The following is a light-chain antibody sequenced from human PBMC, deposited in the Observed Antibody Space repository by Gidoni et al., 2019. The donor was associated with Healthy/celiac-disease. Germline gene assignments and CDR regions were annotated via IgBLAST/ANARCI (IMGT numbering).Light chain of an antibody. J-gene: IGKJ4*01. CDR2: DAS. CDR1: QDISNY. Sequence: DIQMTQSPSSLSASVGDRVTITCQASQDISNYLNWYQQKPGKAPKLLIYDASDLETGVPSRFSGSGSGTDFTFTISRLQHEDIATYYYQQYDNLLTFGGGTKVEIK. CDR3: QQYDNLLT. V-gene: IGKV1-33*01.